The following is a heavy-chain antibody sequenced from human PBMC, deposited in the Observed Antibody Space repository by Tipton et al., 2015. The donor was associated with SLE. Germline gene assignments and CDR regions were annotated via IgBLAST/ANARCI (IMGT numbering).Heavy chain of an antibody. CDR2: ISYDGSNK. V-gene: IGHV3-30*04. D-gene: IGHD6-13*01. Sequence: SLRLSCAASGFTFSVYAMHWVRQAPGKGLEWVAVISYDGSNKYYADSVKGRFTISRDNSKNTLFLQMNSLRAEDTAVYYCASPGPPIAAAITGYFQHWGQGPLVTVSS. J-gene: IGHJ1*01. CDR3: ASPGPPIAAAITGYFQH. CDR1: GFTFSVYA.